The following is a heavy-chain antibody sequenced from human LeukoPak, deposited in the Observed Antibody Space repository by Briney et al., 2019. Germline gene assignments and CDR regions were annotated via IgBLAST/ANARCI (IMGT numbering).Heavy chain of an antibody. CDR2: ISSSGSTI. Sequence: GGSLRLFCAASGFTFSDYYMSWIRQAPGEGLEWVSYISSSGSTIYYADSVKGRFTISRDNAKNSLYLQMNSLRAEDTAVYYCARDSSSRWLQNYYSDYWGQGTLVTVSS. D-gene: IGHD5-24*01. CDR1: GFTFSDYY. V-gene: IGHV3-11*01. J-gene: IGHJ4*02. CDR3: ARDSSSRWLQNYYSDY.